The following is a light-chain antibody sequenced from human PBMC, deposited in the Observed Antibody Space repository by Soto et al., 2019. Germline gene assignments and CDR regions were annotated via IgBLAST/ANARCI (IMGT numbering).Light chain of an antibody. J-gene: IGKJ1*01. CDR2: GAS. V-gene: IGKV3-15*01. CDR1: QSVHSN. CDR3: QQYNNWPPT. Sequence: EIVMSQSPASVSASPRDRATLSCRASQSVHSNLAWYQQKPGQAPRLLIYGASSRATGIPGRFSGSGSGTEFALTISSLQSEDFAIYHCQQYNNWPPTFGQGTKVDI.